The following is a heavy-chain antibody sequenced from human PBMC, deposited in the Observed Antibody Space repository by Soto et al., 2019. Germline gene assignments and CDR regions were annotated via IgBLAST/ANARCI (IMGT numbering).Heavy chain of an antibody. CDR3: AKFWGPVTAAVDDY. Sequence: QVQLVESGGGVVQPGRSLRLSCAASGFTFRNFGMHWVRQAPGKGLGWVASISYDGNIKYSSDSVKGRFTISRDNSKNTLDLQMNSLRSEDTSVYYCAKFWGPVTAAVDDYWGQGTLVTVSS. CDR1: GFTFRNFG. V-gene: IGHV3-30*18. J-gene: IGHJ4*02. CDR2: ISYDGNIK. D-gene: IGHD6-13*01.